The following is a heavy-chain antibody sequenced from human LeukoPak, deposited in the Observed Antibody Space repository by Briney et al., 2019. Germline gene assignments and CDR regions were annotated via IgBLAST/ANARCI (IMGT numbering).Heavy chain of an antibody. CDR2: ISSSGSTI. CDR3: ARDGGIITGTTEYYFDY. V-gene: IGHV3-48*03. D-gene: IGHD1-7*01. CDR1: GFTFSSYE. Sequence: GGSLRLSCAASGFTFSSYEMNWVRQAPGKGLEWVSYISSSGSTIYYADSVKGRFTISRDNAKNSLYLQMNSLRAEDTAVYYCARDGGIITGTTEYYFDYWGQGTLVTVSS. J-gene: IGHJ4*02.